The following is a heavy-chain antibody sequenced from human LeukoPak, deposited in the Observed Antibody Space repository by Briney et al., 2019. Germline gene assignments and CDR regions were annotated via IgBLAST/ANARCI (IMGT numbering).Heavy chain of an antibody. V-gene: IGHV4-31*03. CDR1: GGSISSGGYY. Sequence: PSETPSLTCTVSGGSISSGGYYWSWIRQHPGKGLEWIGYIYYSGSTYYNPSLKSRVTISVDTSKNQFSLKLSSVTAADTAVYYCARARYYDILTGYIYYFDYWGQGTLVTVSS. CDR3: ARARYYDILTGYIYYFDY. CDR2: IYYSGST. J-gene: IGHJ4*02. D-gene: IGHD3-9*01.